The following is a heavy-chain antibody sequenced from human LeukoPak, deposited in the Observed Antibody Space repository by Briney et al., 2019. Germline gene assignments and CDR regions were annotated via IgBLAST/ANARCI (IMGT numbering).Heavy chain of an antibody. Sequence: GSLRLSCAASGFTFSSYGMHWVRQAPGKGLEGVAVISYDGSNKYYADSVKGRFTISRDNSKNTLYLQMNSLRAEDTAVYYCAKVRVGRWLQYYYYGMDVWGQGTTVTVSS. V-gene: IGHV3-30*18. CDR3: AKVRVGRWLQYYYYGMDV. J-gene: IGHJ6*02. D-gene: IGHD5-12*01. CDR1: GFTFSSYG. CDR2: ISYDGSNK.